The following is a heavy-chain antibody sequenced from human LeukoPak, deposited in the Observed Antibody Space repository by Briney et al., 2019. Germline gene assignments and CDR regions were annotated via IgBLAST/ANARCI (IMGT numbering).Heavy chain of an antibody. CDR1: DYTFIDYA. J-gene: IGHJ4*02. CDR3: ARGYSYGYRDYFDY. D-gene: IGHD5-18*01. Sequence: ASVKLSCKASDYTFIDYAISWVRQAPGQGLEWMGWISTYNANTNYAQNFQGRVTMPTDTSTSKAYMELKSLRSDDTAVDSCARGYSYGYRDYFDYWGQGTLVTVSS. V-gene: IGHV1-18*01. CDR2: ISTYNANT.